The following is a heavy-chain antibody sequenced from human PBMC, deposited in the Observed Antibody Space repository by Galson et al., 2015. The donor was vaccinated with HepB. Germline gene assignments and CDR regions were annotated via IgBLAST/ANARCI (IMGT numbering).Heavy chain of an antibody. Sequence: SLRLSCAASGFTFSNYGTHWVRQAPGKGLEWVAVISFDGSNKYYADSVKGRFTISRDNSKNTLYVQMNNLGAEDTAVYYCASLSRDSGSYGQFDYWGQGTLVTVSS. CDR3: ASLSRDSGSYGQFDY. J-gene: IGHJ4*02. D-gene: IGHD1-26*01. CDR2: ISFDGSNK. V-gene: IGHV3-30*03. CDR1: GFTFSNYG.